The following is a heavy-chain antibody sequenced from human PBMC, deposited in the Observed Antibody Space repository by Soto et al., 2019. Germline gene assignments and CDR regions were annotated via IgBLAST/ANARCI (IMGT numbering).Heavy chain of an antibody. CDR1: GGSISSGDYY. Sequence: PSETLSLTCTVSGGSISSGDYYWSWIRQPPGKGLEWIGYIYYSGSTYYNPSLKSRVTISVDTSKNQFSLKLSSVTAADTAVYYCARAPITMVRGVIITYSYYYGMDVWGQGTTVTVSS. CDR3: ARAPITMVRGVIITYSYYYGMDV. CDR2: IYYSGST. V-gene: IGHV4-30-4*01. J-gene: IGHJ6*02. D-gene: IGHD3-10*01.